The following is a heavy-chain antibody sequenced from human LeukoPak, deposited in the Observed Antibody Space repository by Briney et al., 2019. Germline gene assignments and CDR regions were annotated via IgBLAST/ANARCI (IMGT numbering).Heavy chain of an antibody. CDR2: IYYSGST. D-gene: IGHD6-19*01. V-gene: IGHV4-59*08. CDR1: GGSISSYY. CDR3: ARLQWLVDWYFDL. J-gene: IGHJ2*01. Sequence: SETLSLTCTVSGGSISSYYWSWIRQPPGKGLEWIGFIYYSGSTNYNPSLKSRVTISVDTSKHQFSLMLSSVTAADTAVYYCARLQWLVDWYFDLWGRGTLVTVSS.